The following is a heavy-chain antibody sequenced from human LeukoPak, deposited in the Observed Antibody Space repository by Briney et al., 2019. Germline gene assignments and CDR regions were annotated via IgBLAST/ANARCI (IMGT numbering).Heavy chain of an antibody. CDR1: GYSISSGYY. CDR3: ARGMGGQFDY. CDR2: IYHSGST. D-gene: IGHD3-16*01. V-gene: IGHV4-38-2*02. Sequence: SETLSLTCTVSGYSISSGYYWGWIRQPPGKGLGWIGSIYHSGSTYYNPSLKSRVTISVDTSKNQFSPKLSSVTAADTAVYYCARGMGGQFDYWGQGTLVTVSS. J-gene: IGHJ4*02.